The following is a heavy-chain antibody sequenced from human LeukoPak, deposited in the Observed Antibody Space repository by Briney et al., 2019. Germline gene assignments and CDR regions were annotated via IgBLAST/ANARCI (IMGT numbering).Heavy chain of an antibody. D-gene: IGHD1-26*01. CDR3: VRDSAPSGSYFDY. Sequence: PGRSLRLSCAASGFTFSSYAMHWVRQAPGKGLEWVAVISYDGSNKYYADSVKGRFTISRDNSKNTLYLQMNSLRAEDTAVYYCVRDSAPSGSYFDYWGQGTLVTVSS. J-gene: IGHJ4*02. CDR2: ISYDGSNK. CDR1: GFTFSSYA. V-gene: IGHV3-30*04.